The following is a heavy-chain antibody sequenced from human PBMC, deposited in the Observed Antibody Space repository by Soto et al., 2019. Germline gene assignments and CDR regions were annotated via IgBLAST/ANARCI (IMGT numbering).Heavy chain of an antibody. V-gene: IGHV2-5*02. CDR2: IYWDDDK. D-gene: IGHD3-9*01. Sequence: QITLKASGPTLVKPTQTLTLTCTFSGFSLSTSEVGVGWIRQPPGKALEWLALIYWDDDKRYSPSLKSRLTIAKDTSKNQVVLTMTNMDPMDTATYYCAHRFDWYYFDYWGQGTPVTVSS. J-gene: IGHJ4*02. CDR3: AHRFDWYYFDY. CDR1: GFSLSTSEVG.